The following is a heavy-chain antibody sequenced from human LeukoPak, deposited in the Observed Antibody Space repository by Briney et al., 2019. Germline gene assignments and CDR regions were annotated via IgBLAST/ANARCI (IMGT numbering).Heavy chain of an antibody. V-gene: IGHV3-13*01. CDR3: VRGALPGDNWYFDL. CDR2: FGSAGDT. J-gene: IGHJ2*01. Sequence: PGGSLRLSCETSGFPFSAYDMHWVRQAPGKGLEWVSAFGSAGDTYYPGAVRGRFTISRDYAKNSLYLQMNCLRTGDTAVYFCVRGALPGDNWYFDLWGRGTLVTVAS. CDR1: GFPFSAYD.